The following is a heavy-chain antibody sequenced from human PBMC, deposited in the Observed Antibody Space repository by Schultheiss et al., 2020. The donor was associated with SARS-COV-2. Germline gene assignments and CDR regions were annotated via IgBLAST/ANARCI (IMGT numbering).Heavy chain of an antibody. CDR2: IYYSGST. CDR1: GGSISSGGYY. D-gene: IGHD1-26*01. CDR3: AREIRVWELRGAFDI. V-gene: IGHV4-31*11. J-gene: IGHJ3*02. Sequence: SETLSLTCAVSGGSISSGGYYWSWIRQHPGKGLEWIGYIYYSGSTYYNPSLKSRVTISVDTSKNQFSLKLSSVTAADTAVYYCAREIRVWELRGAFDIWGQGTMVTVSS.